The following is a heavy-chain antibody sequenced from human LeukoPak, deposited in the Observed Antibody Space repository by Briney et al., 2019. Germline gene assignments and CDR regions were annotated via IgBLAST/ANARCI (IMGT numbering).Heavy chain of an antibody. CDR1: GLTFSGYD. J-gene: IGHJ6*02. CDR3: AKDRGVVLSGMDV. D-gene: IGHD3-3*01. V-gene: IGHV3-30*18. CDR2: ISYDGSNK. Sequence: GGSLRLSCAVSGLTFSGYDMHWVRQAPGKGLEWVAVISYDGSNKYYADPVKGRFTISRDNSKNTLYLQMNSLRAEDTAVYYCAKDRGVVLSGMDVWGQGTTVTVSS.